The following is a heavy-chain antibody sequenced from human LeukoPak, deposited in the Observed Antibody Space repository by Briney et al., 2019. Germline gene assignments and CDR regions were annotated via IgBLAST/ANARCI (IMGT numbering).Heavy chain of an antibody. CDR2: MYYSGST. CDR1: GGSISTSRLY. V-gene: IGHV4-39*01. CDR3: ATTVTTRYYFDS. D-gene: IGHD4-17*01. J-gene: IGHJ4*02. Sequence: SETLSLTCTVSGGSISTSRLYWGWIRQPPGKGLEWIGSMYYSGSTYYNPSLKSRVTISVDTYKSRFSLKLSSVTAADTAVYYCATTVTTRYYFDSWGQGSLVTVSS.